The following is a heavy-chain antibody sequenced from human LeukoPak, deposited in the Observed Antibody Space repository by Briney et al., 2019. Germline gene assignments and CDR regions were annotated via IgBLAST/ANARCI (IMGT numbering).Heavy chain of an antibody. CDR2: INHSGST. J-gene: IGHJ4*02. V-gene: IGHV4-34*01. CDR3: ARGRYYGSGSYYLDY. D-gene: IGHD3-10*01. CDR1: GGSFSGYY. Sequence: SETLSLTCAVYGGSFSGYYWSWIRQPPGKGLERIGEINHSGSTNYNPSLKSRVTISVDTSKNQFSLKLSSVTAADTAVYYCARGRYYGSGSYYLDYWGQGTLVTVSS.